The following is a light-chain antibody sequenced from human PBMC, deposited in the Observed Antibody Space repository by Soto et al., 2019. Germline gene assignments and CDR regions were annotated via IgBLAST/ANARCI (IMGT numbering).Light chain of an antibody. V-gene: IGKV1-39*01. CDR3: QQYYSYPWT. Sequence: IQMAQSPSSVGASVGDRVTTTCLASQSISSYLNWYQQKPGKAPKLLIYAASTLQSGVPSRFSGSGSGTDSTLTISCLQSEDFATYYCQQYYSYPWTFGQGTKVDI. CDR1: QSISSY. CDR2: AAS. J-gene: IGKJ1*01.